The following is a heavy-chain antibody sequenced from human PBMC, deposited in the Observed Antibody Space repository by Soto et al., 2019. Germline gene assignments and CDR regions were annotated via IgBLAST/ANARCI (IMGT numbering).Heavy chain of an antibody. CDR1: GFTFSSYA. CDR2: ISYDGSNK. J-gene: IGHJ4*02. CDR3: ASSGYSYGSADPPFDY. Sequence: PGGSLRLSCAASGFTFSSYAMHWVRQAPGKGLEWVAVISYDGSNKYYADSVKGRFTISRDNSKNTLYLQMNSLRAEDTAVYYCASSGYSYGSADPPFDYWGQGTLVTV. D-gene: IGHD5-18*01. V-gene: IGHV3-30-3*01.